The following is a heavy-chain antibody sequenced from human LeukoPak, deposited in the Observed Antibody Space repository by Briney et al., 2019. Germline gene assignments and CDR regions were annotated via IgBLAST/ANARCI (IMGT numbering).Heavy chain of an antibody. CDR2: ISYTGNTI. Sequence: QPGGSLRLSCEASGFLFSSYNMNWVRQAPGKGLGWVSYISYTGNTIYYADSVEGRLTISRDNAKNSLILQLTSLRMEDTAVYYCVRMTHSGNSFDNWGRGTLVIVSS. J-gene: IGHJ4*02. CDR1: GFLFSSYN. V-gene: IGHV3-48*01. CDR3: VRMTHSGNSFDN. D-gene: IGHD6-25*01.